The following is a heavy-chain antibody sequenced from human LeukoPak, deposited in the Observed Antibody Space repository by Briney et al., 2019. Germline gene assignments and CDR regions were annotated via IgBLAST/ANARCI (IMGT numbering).Heavy chain of an antibody. CDR1: GFTFSTYS. J-gene: IGHJ3*02. Sequence: RGSLRLSCAASGFTFSTYSMNWVRQAPGKGLEWVSSIATISDYIYYAGSLKGRFTISRDNAKNSLYLHMNSLRPDDTAVYYCARGRSITILRGVAISDGFDIWGQGTKV. CDR2: IATISDYI. V-gene: IGHV3-21*06. CDR3: ARGRSITILRGVAISDGFDI. D-gene: IGHD3-10*01.